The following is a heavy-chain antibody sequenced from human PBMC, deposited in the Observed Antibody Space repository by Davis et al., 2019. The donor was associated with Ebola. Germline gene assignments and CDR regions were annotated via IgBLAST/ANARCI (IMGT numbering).Heavy chain of an antibody. Sequence: SETLSLTCAVSGGSVSSGGYSWSWIRQPPGKGLEWIGYMYHSGSSYYNPSLKTRVTISVDRSKNQFSLKLSSVTAADTAVYYCARQKGYCNLNTCRFAYDIWGQGTLVTVSS. CDR1: GGSVSSGGYS. V-gene: IGHV4-30-2*01. D-gene: IGHD2-15*01. CDR2: MYHSGSS. CDR3: ARQKGYCNLNTCRFAYDI. J-gene: IGHJ3*02.